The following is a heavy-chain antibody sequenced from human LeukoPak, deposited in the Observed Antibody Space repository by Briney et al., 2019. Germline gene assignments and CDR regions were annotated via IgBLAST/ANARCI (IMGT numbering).Heavy chain of an antibody. V-gene: IGHV4-59*01. CDR1: GXSIRSYY. CDR2: IKYSGST. CDR3: ARYACSGGSCSHFDY. Sequence: PSETLSLTCTVSGXSIRSYYWSWIRQPPGKGLEWIGYIKYSGSTNYNPSLKSRVTISVDMSKNQFSLKLSSVTAADTAVYYCARYACSGGSCSHFDYWGQGTLVTVSS. D-gene: IGHD2-15*01. J-gene: IGHJ4*02.